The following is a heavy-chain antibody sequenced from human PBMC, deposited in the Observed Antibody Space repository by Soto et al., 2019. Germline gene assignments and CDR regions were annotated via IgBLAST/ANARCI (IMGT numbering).Heavy chain of an antibody. J-gene: IGHJ3*02. Sequence: PSETLSLTCTVSGGSISSYYWSWIRQPPGKGLEWIGYIYYSGSTNYNPSLKSRVTISVDTSKNQFSLKVSSVTAADTAVYYCARGQWLFAFDIWGQGTMVTVSS. D-gene: IGHD6-19*01. CDR2: IYYSGST. V-gene: IGHV4-59*01. CDR3: ARGQWLFAFDI. CDR1: GGSISSYY.